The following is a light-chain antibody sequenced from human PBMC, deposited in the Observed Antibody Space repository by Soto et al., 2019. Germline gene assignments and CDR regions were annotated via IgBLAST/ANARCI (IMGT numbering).Light chain of an antibody. CDR3: TSYTSRSTGV. Sequence: QSVLTQPASVSGSPGQSITISCTGTISDVGGYNYVSWYQQHPGKAPKLMIYDVSNRPSGVSNRFSGSKSGNTASLTISGLQSEDEADYYCTSYTSRSTGVFGGGTKVTVL. CDR2: DVS. CDR1: ISDVGGYNY. J-gene: IGLJ3*02. V-gene: IGLV2-14*03.